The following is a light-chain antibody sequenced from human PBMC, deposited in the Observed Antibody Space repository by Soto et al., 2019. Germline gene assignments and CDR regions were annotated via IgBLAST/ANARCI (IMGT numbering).Light chain of an antibody. Sequence: NFILTQPHSVSESPGKTVTISCTRSSGSIASNYVQWYQQRPGSAPTTVIYEDNQRPSGVPDRFSGSIDSSSNSASLTISGLKTEDEADYYCQSYDSDNVVFGGGTKLTVL. CDR1: SGSIASNY. V-gene: IGLV6-57*04. CDR2: EDN. CDR3: QSYDSDNVV. J-gene: IGLJ2*01.